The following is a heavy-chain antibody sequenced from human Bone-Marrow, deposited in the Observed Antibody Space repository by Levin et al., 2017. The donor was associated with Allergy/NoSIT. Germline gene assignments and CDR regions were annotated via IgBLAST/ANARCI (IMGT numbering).Heavy chain of an antibody. J-gene: IGHJ4*02. Sequence: SETLSLTCTVSGGSISSGPYYWGWIRQPPGKGLEWIGSIYYNGNTRDNPSLKSRVTLSVDTSKTQFSLRLSSVTAADTAVYYCARHVYGSGSHFHYWGQGTRVTVSS. V-gene: IGHV4-39*01. CDR1: GGSISSGPYY. CDR3: ARHVYGSGSHFHY. D-gene: IGHD3-10*01. CDR2: IYYNGNT.